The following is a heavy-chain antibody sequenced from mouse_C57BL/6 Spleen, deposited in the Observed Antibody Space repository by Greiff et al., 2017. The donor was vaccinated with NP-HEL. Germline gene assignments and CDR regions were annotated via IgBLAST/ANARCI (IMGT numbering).Heavy chain of an antibody. V-gene: IGHV5-6*01. CDR1: GFTFSSYG. CDR2: ISSGGSYT. J-gene: IGHJ3*01. Sequence: EVQGVESGGDLVKPGGSLKLSCAASGFTFSSYGMSWVRQTPDKRLEWVATISSGGSYTYYPDSVKGRFTISRDNAKNTLYLQMSSLKSEDTAMYYCARPVYYDYDEGFAYWGQGTLVTVSA. D-gene: IGHD2-4*01. CDR3: ARPVYYDYDEGFAY.